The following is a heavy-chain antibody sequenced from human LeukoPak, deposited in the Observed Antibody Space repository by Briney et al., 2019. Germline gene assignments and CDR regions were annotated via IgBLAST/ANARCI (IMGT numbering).Heavy chain of an antibody. J-gene: IGHJ4*02. D-gene: IGHD2-21*02. CDR2: MNPNSGNT. CDR3: ARAYCGGDCYYFDY. V-gene: IGHV1-8*03. CDR1: GYTFTSYD. Sequence: ASVKVSCKASGYTFTSYDINWVRQATGQGLEWMGWMNPNSGNTGYAQKFQGRVTITRNTSISTAYMELSSLRSEDTAVYYCARAYCGGDCYYFDYWGQGTLVTVSS.